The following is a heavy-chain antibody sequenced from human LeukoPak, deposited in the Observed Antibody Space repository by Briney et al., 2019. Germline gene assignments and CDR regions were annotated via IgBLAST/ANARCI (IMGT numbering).Heavy chain of an antibody. V-gene: IGHV4-30-4*01. Sequence: SETLSLTCTVSDVSLSTGYYYWSWIRQPPGKGLEWIGYISYSGSTYSTPSLSTRVAISVDTSKNQFSLKLTFLTAADTAVYYCARGSYSRYYYLDNWGPESLLTVSS. CDR1: DVSLSTGYYY. CDR2: ISYSGST. J-gene: IGHJ4*02. CDR3: ARGSYSRYYYLDN. D-gene: IGHD6-13*01.